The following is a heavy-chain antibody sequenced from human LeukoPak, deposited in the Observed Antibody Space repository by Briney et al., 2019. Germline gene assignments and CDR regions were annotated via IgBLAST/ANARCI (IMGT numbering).Heavy chain of an antibody. J-gene: IGHJ6*03. V-gene: IGHV3-30*04. CDR1: GFTFSSYA. CDR2: ISYDGSNK. CDR3: ARAGIGFDRDYYYYMDV. D-gene: IGHD3-9*01. Sequence: GGSLRLSCAASGFTFSSYAMHWVRQAPGKGLEWVAVISYDGSNKYYADSVKGRFTISRDNSKNTLYLQMNSLRAEDTAVYYCARAGIGFDRDYYYYMDVWGKGTTVTVSS.